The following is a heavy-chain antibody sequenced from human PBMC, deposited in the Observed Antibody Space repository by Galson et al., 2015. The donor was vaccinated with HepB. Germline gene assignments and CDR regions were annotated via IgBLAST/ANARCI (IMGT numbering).Heavy chain of an antibody. J-gene: IGHJ4*02. D-gene: IGHD1-26*01. CDR1: GFTFSSYA. CDR3: ANPKISGSYYPRYYFDY. V-gene: IGHV3-23*01. Sequence: SLRLSCAASGFTFSSYAMSWVRQAPGKGLEWVSSISGSGGGGTTYYADSVKGRFTISRDNSKNTLYLQMNSLRAEDTAVYYCANPKISGSYYPRYYFDYWGQGTLVIVSS. CDR2: ISGSGGGGTT.